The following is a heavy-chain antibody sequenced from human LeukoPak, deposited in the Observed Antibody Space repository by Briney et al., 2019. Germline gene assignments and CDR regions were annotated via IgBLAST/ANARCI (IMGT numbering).Heavy chain of an antibody. CDR2: IYYSGST. CDR1: GGSISSGGYY. D-gene: IGHD6-19*01. Sequence: TLSLTCTVSGGSISSGGYYWSWIRQHPGKGLEWIGYIYYSGSTYYNPSLKSRVTISVDTSKNQFSLKLSSVTAADTAVYYCAREAVAGQGIIDYWGQGTLVTVSS. J-gene: IGHJ4*02. CDR3: AREAVAGQGIIDY. V-gene: IGHV4-31*03.